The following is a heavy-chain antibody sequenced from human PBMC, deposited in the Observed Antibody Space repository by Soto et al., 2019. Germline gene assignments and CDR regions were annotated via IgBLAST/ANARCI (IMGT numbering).Heavy chain of an antibody. Sequence: KSGPTLVNPTQTLTLTCAFSGFSLATDGVGVSWIRQSPGKALEWLGLFYWSGDKRYRPSLKSRLTITKVTSGNQVVLIMTNLDPMDTATYYCVHETRWLQMDSWGQGIPVTVSS. CDR1: GFSLATDGVG. J-gene: IGHJ4*02. CDR2: FYWSGDK. D-gene: IGHD5-12*01. CDR3: VHETRWLQMDS. V-gene: IGHV2-5*01.